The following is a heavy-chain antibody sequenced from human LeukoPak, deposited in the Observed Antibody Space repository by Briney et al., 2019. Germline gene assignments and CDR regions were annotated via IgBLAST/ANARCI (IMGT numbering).Heavy chain of an antibody. Sequence: ASVKVSCKASGYTFINYYMHWVRQAPGQGLEWMGLINPSAGSTTYPQKFQGRVTITADTSTGTVYMELTTLRSEDTAIYYCARGKAAGADYWGQGTLVTVSS. CDR2: INPSAGST. CDR3: ARGKAAGADY. CDR1: GYTFINYY. J-gene: IGHJ4*02. V-gene: IGHV1-46*01. D-gene: IGHD6-13*01.